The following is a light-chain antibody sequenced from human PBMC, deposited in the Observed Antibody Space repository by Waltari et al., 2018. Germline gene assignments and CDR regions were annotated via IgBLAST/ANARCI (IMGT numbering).Light chain of an antibody. J-gene: IGKJ1*01. CDR3: MQSLQTLWT. V-gene: IGKV2-28*01. Sequence: DIVVTQSPLSLPVTPGEQASISCRPSQSLLLRNGNNYLDWYLQKPGQSPQLLIYLGSNRASGVPDRFSGSGSCTDFTLRISRVEAEDVGVYYCMQSLQTLWTFGPGTKVEIK. CDR2: LGS. CDR1: QSLLLRNGNNY.